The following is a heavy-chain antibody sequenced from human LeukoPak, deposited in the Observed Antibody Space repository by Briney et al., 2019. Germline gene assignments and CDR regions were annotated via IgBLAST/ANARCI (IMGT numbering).Heavy chain of an antibody. Sequence: PGGSLRLSCATSGFTFDDYGMAWVRQVPGKGLEWVSFISYDGRNKYYADSEKGRFTISRDNSKNTLYLQMNSLRAEDTDVYYCAKRGGTVTAPWRAFDIWGQGTMVTVSS. CDR3: AKRGGTVTAPWRAFDI. CDR1: GFTFDDYG. CDR2: ISYDGRNK. J-gene: IGHJ3*02. V-gene: IGHV3-30*18. D-gene: IGHD4-17*01.